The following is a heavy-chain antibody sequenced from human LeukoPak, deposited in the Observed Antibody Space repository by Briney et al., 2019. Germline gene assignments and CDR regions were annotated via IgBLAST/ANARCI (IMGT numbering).Heavy chain of an antibody. D-gene: IGHD1-26*01. J-gene: IGHJ4*02. V-gene: IGHV4-59*01. CDR3: ARASGSYSGVD. Sequence: SETLSLTCTVSGGSISSYYWSWIRQPPGKRLEWIGYIYYSGSTNYNPSLKSRVTISVDTSKNQFSLKLSSVTAADTAVYYCARASGSYSGVDWGQGTLVTVSS. CDR1: GGSISSYY. CDR2: IYYSGST.